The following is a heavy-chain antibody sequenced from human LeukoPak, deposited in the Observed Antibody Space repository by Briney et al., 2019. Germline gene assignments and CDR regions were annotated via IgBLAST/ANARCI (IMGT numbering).Heavy chain of an antibody. Sequence: GGSLRLSCAASGFTFSSYGMHWVRQAPGKGLEWVAVISYDGSNKYYADSVKGRFTISRDNSKNTLYLQMNSLRAEDTAVYYCAKLYSSSSRFDYWGQGTLVTVSS. V-gene: IGHV3-30*18. J-gene: IGHJ4*02. CDR3: AKLYSSSSRFDY. CDR2: ISYDGSNK. CDR1: GFTFSSYG. D-gene: IGHD6-6*01.